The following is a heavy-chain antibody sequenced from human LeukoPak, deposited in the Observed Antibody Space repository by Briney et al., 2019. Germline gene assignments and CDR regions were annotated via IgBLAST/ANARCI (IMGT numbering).Heavy chain of an antibody. CDR3: AKAGLSAAIRGHLDY. V-gene: IGHV3-23*01. D-gene: IGHD2-2*01. CDR1: GFTFSSYA. J-gene: IGHJ4*02. Sequence: PGGSLRLSCAASGFTFSSYAMSWVRQAPGKGLEWVSAISGSGGSTYYADSVKGRFTISRDNSKNTLYLQMNSLRAEDKAVYYCAKAGLSAAIRGHLDYWGQGTLVTVSS. CDR2: ISGSGGST.